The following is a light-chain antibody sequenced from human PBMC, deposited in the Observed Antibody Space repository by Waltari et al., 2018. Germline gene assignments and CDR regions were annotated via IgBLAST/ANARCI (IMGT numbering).Light chain of an antibody. V-gene: IGKV3-15*01. CDR3: LQYNDWPPLFT. J-gene: IGKJ3*01. Sequence: EIEMTQSPALMSVSPGERVTLSGRASQKISNNFAWYQQKPGQAPRLLSYGPTTRASGIPGRFRGSGSGTESTLTIDGLQSEDFAVYYCLQYNDWPPLFTFGPGTKVEIK. CDR1: QKISNN. CDR2: GPT.